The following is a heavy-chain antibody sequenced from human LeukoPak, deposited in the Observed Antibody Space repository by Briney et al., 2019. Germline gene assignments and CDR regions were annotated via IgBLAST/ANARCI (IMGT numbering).Heavy chain of an antibody. CDR2: ISGSGGST. Sequence: GGSLRLSCAASGFTFSSYAMSWVRQAPGKGLEWVSAISGSGGSTYHADSVKGRFTISRDNSKNTLYLQMNSLRAEDTAVYYCAKDYSADYYDSSGYYAAIPAAVDYWGQGTLVTVSS. CDR1: GFTFSSYA. V-gene: IGHV3-23*01. CDR3: AKDYSADYYDSSGYYAAIPAAVDY. J-gene: IGHJ4*02. D-gene: IGHD3-22*01.